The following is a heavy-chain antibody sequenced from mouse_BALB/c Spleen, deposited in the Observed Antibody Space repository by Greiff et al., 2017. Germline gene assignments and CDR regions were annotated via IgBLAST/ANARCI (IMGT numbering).Heavy chain of an antibody. J-gene: IGHJ1*01. CDR3: ARTPFITTVVADWYFDV. CDR2: ISSGSSTI. V-gene: IGHV5-17*02. D-gene: IGHD1-1*01. Sequence: EVMLVESGGGLVQPGGSRKLSCAASGFTFSSFGMHWVRQAPEKGLEWVAYISSGSSTIYYADTVKGRFTISRDNPKNTLFLQMTSLRSEDTAMYYCARTPFITTVVADWYFDVWGAGTTVTVSS. CDR1: GFTFSSFG.